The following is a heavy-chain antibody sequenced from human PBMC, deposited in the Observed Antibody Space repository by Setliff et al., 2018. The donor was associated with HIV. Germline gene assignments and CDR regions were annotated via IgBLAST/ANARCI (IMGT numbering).Heavy chain of an antibody. D-gene: IGHD3-22*01. CDR2: ISGSGANP. Sequence: PGGYLRLSCAASGFIFSDYAMTWVRQAPGKGLEWVSGISGSGANPYNADFVEGRLTVSRDNSKNTLYLQLNSLRAEDTAVYYCAKDRFSDSSAPGDAFDVWGVGTLVTVSS. CDR3: AKDRFSDSSAPGDAFDV. V-gene: IGHV3-23*01. CDR1: GFIFSDYA. J-gene: IGHJ3*01.